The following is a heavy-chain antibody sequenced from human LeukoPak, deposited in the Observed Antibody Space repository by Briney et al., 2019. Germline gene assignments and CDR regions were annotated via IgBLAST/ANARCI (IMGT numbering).Heavy chain of an antibody. CDR3: AKVGYSFSISDWSRIGRGAYPTKYYYYMDV. CDR2: INRSGGT. D-gene: IGHD5-18*01. V-gene: IGHV4-34*01. Sequence: SETLSLTCAVYGGSFSDYSWSWIRQPPGKGLEWVGEINRSGGTKYNPSLMSRVIMSVDTSKNQFSLKVRSVTAADTAVYYCAKVGYSFSISDWSRIGRGAYPTKYYYYMDVWGKGTTVTVSS. CDR1: GGSFSDYS. J-gene: IGHJ6*03.